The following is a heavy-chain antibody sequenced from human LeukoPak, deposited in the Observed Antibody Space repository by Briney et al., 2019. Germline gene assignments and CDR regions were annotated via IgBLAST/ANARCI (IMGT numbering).Heavy chain of an antibody. CDR3: PRDFNVSSAI. D-gene: IGHD3-3*01. Sequence: GGSLRLSCGVSGFNFSCYWMHWVRRAPGKGLVCVPRNSPDGSTSGHADPVKGRFTTATANAQNTLFLQTNSLRAEDTAVYYCPRDFNVSSAIWGQGTLVTVSS. J-gene: IGHJ4*02. CDR1: GFNFSCYW. V-gene: IGHV3-74*01. CDR2: NSPDGSTS.